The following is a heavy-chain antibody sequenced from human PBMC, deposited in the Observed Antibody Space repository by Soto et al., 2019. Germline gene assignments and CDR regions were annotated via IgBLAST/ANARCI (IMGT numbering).Heavy chain of an antibody. Sequence: GESLKISCKGSGYIFTNYWIAWVRQMRGKGLEWMCIIYPCDSDTRYSPSLQGQVTISADTSINTAYLQWTSLKASDSAMYYCANLERGSSWRGRFWGQGTQVTVSS. J-gene: IGHJ4*02. D-gene: IGHD3-10*01. CDR1: GYIFTNYW. CDR3: ANLERGSSWRGRF. CDR2: IYPCDSDT. V-gene: IGHV5-51*01.